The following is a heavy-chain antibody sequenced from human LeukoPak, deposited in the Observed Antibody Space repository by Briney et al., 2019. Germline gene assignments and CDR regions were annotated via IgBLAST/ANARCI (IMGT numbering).Heavy chain of an antibody. CDR3: ARGTYYDILTGPFDY. Sequence: GGSLRLSCATSGFAFSSYWITWVRQAPGKGLEWVASMKEPGTEKYYVDSVKGRFTISRVNAENSLYLQMNSLRVEDTAVYYCARGTYYDILTGPFDYWGQGTLVTVSS. CDR1: GFAFSSYW. CDR2: MKEPGTEK. D-gene: IGHD3-9*01. V-gene: IGHV3-7*04. J-gene: IGHJ4*02.